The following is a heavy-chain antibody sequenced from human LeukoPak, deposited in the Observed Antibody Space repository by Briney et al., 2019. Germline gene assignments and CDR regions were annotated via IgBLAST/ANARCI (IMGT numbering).Heavy chain of an antibody. D-gene: IGHD1-26*01. CDR1: GGTFSSYA. V-gene: IGHV1-69*04. Sequence: SVKVSCKASGGTFSSYAISWVRQAPGQGLEWMGRIIPILGIANYAQKFQGRVTITADKSTSTAYMELSSLRSEDTAVYYCAREGFRDDGADYWGQGTLVTVSS. J-gene: IGHJ4*02. CDR2: IIPILGIA. CDR3: AREGFRDDGADY.